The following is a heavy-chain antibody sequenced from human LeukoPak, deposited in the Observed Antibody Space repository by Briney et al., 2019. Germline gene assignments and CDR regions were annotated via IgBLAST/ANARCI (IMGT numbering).Heavy chain of an antibody. CDR1: GFTFGDYA. D-gene: IGHD1-26*01. V-gene: IGHV3-49*04. Sequence: GRSLGLSCTASGFTFGDYAMSWVRQAPGKGLEWVGFIRSKAYGGTTEYAASVKGRFTISRDDSKSIAYLQMNSLKTEDTAVYYCTRRAFYSRRMDVWGKGTTVTVSS. J-gene: IGHJ6*04. CDR3: TRRAFYSRRMDV. CDR2: IRSKAYGGTT.